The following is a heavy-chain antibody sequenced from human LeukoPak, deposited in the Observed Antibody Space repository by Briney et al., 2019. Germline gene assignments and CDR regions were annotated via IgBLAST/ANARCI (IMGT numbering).Heavy chain of an antibody. Sequence: SETLSLTCAVSGGSISSSNWWSWVRQPPGKGLEWIGEIYHSGSTNYNPSLKSRVTISVDKSKNQFSLKLSSVTAADTAVYYCARASDSSSWYRKDPPYFDYWGQGTLVTVSS. V-gene: IGHV4-4*02. D-gene: IGHD6-13*01. CDR2: IYHSGST. CDR1: GGSISSSNW. CDR3: ARASDSSSWYRKDPPYFDY. J-gene: IGHJ4*02.